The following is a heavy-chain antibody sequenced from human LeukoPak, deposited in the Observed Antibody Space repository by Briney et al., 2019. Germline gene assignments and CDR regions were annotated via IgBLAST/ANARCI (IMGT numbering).Heavy chain of an antibody. D-gene: IGHD6-19*01. CDR3: ARFYDTGWYGHFDY. CDR2: IKGDESST. J-gene: IGHJ4*02. Sequence: GGSLRLSCAASGFTFSSYWIHWVRQAPGKGLVWVSRIKGDESSTNYADSVKGRFTISRDNAKNTVYLEMNSLRAEDTAVYYCARFYDTGWYGHFDYWGQGALVAVSS. CDR1: GFTFSSYW. V-gene: IGHV3-74*01.